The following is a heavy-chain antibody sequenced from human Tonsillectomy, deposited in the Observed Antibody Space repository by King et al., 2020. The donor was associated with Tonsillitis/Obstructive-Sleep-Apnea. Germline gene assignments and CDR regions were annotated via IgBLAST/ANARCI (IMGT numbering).Heavy chain of an antibody. D-gene: IGHD3-10*01. CDR2: INYSGRT. V-gene: IGHV4-39*02. J-gene: IGHJ3*02. CDR3: ASLYGSGGPVSFDI. Sequence: QLQESGPGLVKPSETLSLTCTVSRGSISSSSDYLAWVRQPPGKGLEWIGSINYSGRTYYNPSLKSRVPVSLDTSENLFSLKVTSVAAADTAVYYCASLYGSGGPVSFDIWGQGTMVTVSS. CDR1: RGSISSSSDY.